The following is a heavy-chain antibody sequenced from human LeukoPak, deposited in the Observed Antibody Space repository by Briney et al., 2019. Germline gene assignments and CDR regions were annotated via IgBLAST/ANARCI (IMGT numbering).Heavy chain of an antibody. CDR3: ARLSNYYYDSSGLPIYFDY. Sequence: KTSETLSLTCAVSGGSISSHYWSWIRQPPGKGLEWIGYIHYSGSTNYNPSLKSRVTISVDTSKNQFSLKLSSVTAADTAVYYCARLSNYYYDSSGLPIYFDYWGQGTLVTVSS. J-gene: IGHJ4*02. CDR2: IHYSGST. V-gene: IGHV4-59*08. CDR1: GGSISSHY. D-gene: IGHD3-22*01.